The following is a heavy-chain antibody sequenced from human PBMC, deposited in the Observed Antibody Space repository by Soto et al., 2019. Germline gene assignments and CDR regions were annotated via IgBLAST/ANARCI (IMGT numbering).Heavy chain of an antibody. Sequence: SETLSLTCTVSGCSISSNNYYWCGILQPPGKGLEWIGSVYYSGTTYYNPSLKSRVTISVDTSKNQFSLRLSSVTAADTAVYYCARLRGSTGAGSMDKWFDPWGRGTLVTVAS. V-gene: IGHV4-39*01. CDR3: ARLRGSTGAGSMDKWFDP. D-gene: IGHD6-13*01. CDR1: GCSISSNNYY. J-gene: IGHJ5*02. CDR2: VYYSGTT.